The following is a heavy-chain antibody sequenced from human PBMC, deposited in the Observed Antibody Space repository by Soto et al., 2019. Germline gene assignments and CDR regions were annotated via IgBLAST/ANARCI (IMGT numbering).Heavy chain of an antibody. V-gene: IGHV1-18*01. CDR3: ARDLTYIRQY. Sequence: QVQLVQSADEVKKPGASVKVSCKTSGYTFTDYGISWVRQAPGQGLEWMGWISTAHSDVGYAQKFQGRFTMTTDKSTSTAYMELRSLTSDDTADYFCARDLTYIRQYWGQGTLVTVSS. CDR1: GYTFTDYG. CDR2: ISTAHSDV. D-gene: IGHD2-2*02. J-gene: IGHJ4*02.